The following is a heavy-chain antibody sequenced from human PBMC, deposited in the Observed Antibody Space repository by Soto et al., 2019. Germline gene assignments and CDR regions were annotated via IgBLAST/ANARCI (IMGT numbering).Heavy chain of an antibody. V-gene: IGHV1-69*01. J-gene: IGHJ5*02. CDR3: ARVTSMVRGVIDNWFDP. CDR2: IIPMYGPA. Sequence: QVPLVQSGAEVKKPGSSVTVSCKASVGTFSSYAIHWVRQAPGQGLEWMGGIIPMYGPAKYAQRFQGRVTITADESTTTVYMELTSLTCQVTAVYYCARVTSMVRGVIDNWFDPWGHGTLVTVSS. D-gene: IGHD3-10*01. CDR1: VGTFSSYA.